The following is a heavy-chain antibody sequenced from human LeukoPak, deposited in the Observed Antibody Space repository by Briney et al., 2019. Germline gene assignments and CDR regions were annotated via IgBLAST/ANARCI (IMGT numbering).Heavy chain of an antibody. D-gene: IGHD3-16*01. CDR2: IYYSGNT. CDR1: GGSINSNNYY. V-gene: IGHV4-39*01. J-gene: IGHJ4*02. CDR3: ARHEGGRPDDY. Sequence: SETLSLTCTVSGGSINSNNYYWAWIRQPPGKGLESIGSIYYSGNTYYNPSLNSRVTISLDTSKNQFSLKLNSVTAADTAVYYCARHEGGRPDDYWGQGTLVTVSS.